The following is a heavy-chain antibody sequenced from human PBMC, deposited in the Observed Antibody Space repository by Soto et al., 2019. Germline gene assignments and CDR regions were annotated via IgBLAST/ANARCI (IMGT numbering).Heavy chain of an antibody. CDR3: AREEVAAAGTGSAFDI. Sequence: GASVKVSCKASGGTFSSYAISWVRQAPGQGLEWMGGIIPIFGTANYAQKFQGRVTITADESTSTAYMELSSLRSEDTAVYYCAREEVAAAGTGSAFDIWGQGTMVTVSS. CDR1: GGTFSSYA. CDR2: IIPIFGTA. J-gene: IGHJ3*02. V-gene: IGHV1-69*13. D-gene: IGHD6-13*01.